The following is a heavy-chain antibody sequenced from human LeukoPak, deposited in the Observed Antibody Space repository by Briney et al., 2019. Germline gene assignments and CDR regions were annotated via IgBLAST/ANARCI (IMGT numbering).Heavy chain of an antibody. V-gene: IGHV3-21*01. CDR3: ARGADCSSTSCYKGDWFDP. J-gene: IGHJ5*02. Sequence: PGGXXRLSCAASGFTFSSYNMNWVRQAPGKGLEWVSFISSSGSYIYYADSVRGRFTISRDNEEKSLYVEMNRLRDEDTAVYYCARGADCSSTSCYKGDWFDPWGQGTLVTVSP. D-gene: IGHD2-2*02. CDR2: ISSSGSYI. CDR1: GFTFSSYN.